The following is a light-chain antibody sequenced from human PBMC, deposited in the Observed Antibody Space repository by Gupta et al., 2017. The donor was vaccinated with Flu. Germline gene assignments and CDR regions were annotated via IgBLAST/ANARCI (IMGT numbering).Light chain of an antibody. CDR1: QSVNNNL. CDR2: GAS. Sequence: IVLTLSPRPLPLSPGERATLSCRASQSVNNNLLTWYQQKPGQAPRLLIYGASSRATGIPDRFGGSGSGTDFTLTIRRLEPEDFAVYYCQQYGSSVYTFGQGTKLEIK. J-gene: IGKJ2*01. V-gene: IGKV3-20*01. CDR3: QQYGSSVYT.